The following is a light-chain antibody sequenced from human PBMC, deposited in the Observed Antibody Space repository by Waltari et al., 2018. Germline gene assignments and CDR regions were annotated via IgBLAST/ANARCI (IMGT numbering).Light chain of an antibody. V-gene: IGLV2-8*01. CDR1: SSDVGGYNY. CDR2: EVN. J-gene: IGLJ1*01. CDR3: SSYAGSNYYV. Sequence: QSALTQPPSASGSPGQSVTISCTGTSSDVGGYNYVSWYQQHPGKAPKLMIYEVNEWAAGVPASFSGSKSGNTAALTVSGLQAEDEADYYGSSYAGSNYYVFGTGTKVTVL.